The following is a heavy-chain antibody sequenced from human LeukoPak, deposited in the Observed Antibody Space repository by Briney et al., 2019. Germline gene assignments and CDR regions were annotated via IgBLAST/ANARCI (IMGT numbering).Heavy chain of an antibody. CDR2: IFYSGTT. CDR3: ARQPLMAVVSSYFDY. D-gene: IGHD3-22*01. CDR1: GGSICSSSYY. V-gene: IGHV4-39*01. Sequence: SETLSLTCTVSGGSICSSSYYWGWIRQPPGKGLEWIGSIFYSGTTYYNPSLKSRVTISVDTSKNQFSLRLSSVTAADTAVYYCARQPLMAVVSSYFDYWGQGTLVTVSS. J-gene: IGHJ4*02.